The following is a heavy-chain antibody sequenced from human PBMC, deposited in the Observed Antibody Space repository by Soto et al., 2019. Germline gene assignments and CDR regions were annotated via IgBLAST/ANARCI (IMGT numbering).Heavy chain of an antibody. Sequence: EVQLVESGGGLVQPGGSLRRSCVVSGITFSTYRMHWVRQAPGKGLVWVSHIKSDGTVTHYTDSVRGRFIISRDNAKNTLFLQMNSLRADDTAVYYCARENYDFWSGYYLDYWGQGTLVTVSS. D-gene: IGHD3-3*01. CDR1: GITFSTYR. CDR2: IKSDGTVT. CDR3: ARENYDFWSGYYLDY. V-gene: IGHV3-74*01. J-gene: IGHJ4*02.